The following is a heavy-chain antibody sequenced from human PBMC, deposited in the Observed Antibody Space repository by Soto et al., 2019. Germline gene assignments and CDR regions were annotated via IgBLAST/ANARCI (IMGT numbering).Heavy chain of an antibody. D-gene: IGHD5-12*01. CDR3: ATNEGRDGYSFDY. CDR2: IIPIFGTP. CDR1: GVTFSRQD. J-gene: IGHJ4*02. V-gene: IGHV1-69*01. Sequence: QVQLVQSGAAVKKPGSSMKVSCKASGVTFSRQDMRRVRQAPGQGLEWMGWIIPIFGTPQYAEKFQDRVTITADESTSTAYMELSSLTSEDTAVYYCATNEGRDGYSFDYWGQGTLVTVSS.